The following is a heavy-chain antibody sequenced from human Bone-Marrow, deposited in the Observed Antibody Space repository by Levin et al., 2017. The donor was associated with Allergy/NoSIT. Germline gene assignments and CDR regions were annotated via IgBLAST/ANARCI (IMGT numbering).Heavy chain of an antibody. J-gene: IGHJ4*02. CDR1: GFTFGSYA. CDR2: ISGSGGST. Sequence: GESLKISCAASGFTFGSYAMRWVRQAPGKGLEWVSAISGSGGSTYYADSVKGRFTISRDNSKNMLYLQMNSLRAEDTAVYYCARQRGVYGSGTYSDYWGQGTLVTVSS. CDR3: ARQRGVYGSGTYSDY. D-gene: IGHD3-10*01. V-gene: IGHV3-23*01.